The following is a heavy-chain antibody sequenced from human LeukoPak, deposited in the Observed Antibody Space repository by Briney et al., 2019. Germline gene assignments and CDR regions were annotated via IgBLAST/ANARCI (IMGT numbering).Heavy chain of an antibody. J-gene: IGHJ4*02. D-gene: IGHD6-19*01. V-gene: IGHV4-39*01. Sequence: SSETLSLTCTVSGVSISSSNSYWGWIRQPPGKGLEWIGSIYYTGNTYYNPSLKSRVTISVDTSKTQFSLRLSSVTAADTAVYYCARLAGDYFDYWGQGTLVTVSS. CDR1: GVSISSSNSY. CDR3: ARLAGDYFDY. CDR2: IYYTGNT.